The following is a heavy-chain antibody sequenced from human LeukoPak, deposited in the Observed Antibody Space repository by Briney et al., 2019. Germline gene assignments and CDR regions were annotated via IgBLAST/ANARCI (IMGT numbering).Heavy chain of an antibody. Sequence: GASVKVSCKASGGTFSSYAISWVRQAPGQGLEWMGGIIPIFGTANYPQKFQGRVTITTDESTSTAYMELSSLRSEDTAVYYCASRYYDSSGYAPLFDYWGQGTLVTVSS. J-gene: IGHJ4*02. V-gene: IGHV1-69*05. CDR2: IIPIFGTA. CDR1: GGTFSSYA. D-gene: IGHD3-22*01. CDR3: ASRYYDSSGYAPLFDY.